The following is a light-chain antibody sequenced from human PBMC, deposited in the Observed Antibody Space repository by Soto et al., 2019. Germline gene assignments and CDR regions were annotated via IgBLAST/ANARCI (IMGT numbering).Light chain of an antibody. V-gene: IGLV1-40*01. CDR3: QSYDSSLSGYYV. CDR1: SSNIGAGYD. Sequence: QSVLTQPPSASGFPGQSVTISCTGSSSNIGAGYDVHWYQQLPGTAPKLLIYGNSNRPSGVPDRFSGSKSGTSASLAITGLQAEDEADYYCQSYDSSLSGYYVFGTGTKVTV. CDR2: GNS. J-gene: IGLJ1*01.